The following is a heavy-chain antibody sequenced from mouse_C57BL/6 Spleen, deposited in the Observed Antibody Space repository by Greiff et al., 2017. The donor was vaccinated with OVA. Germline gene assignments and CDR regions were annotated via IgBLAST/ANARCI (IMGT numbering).Heavy chain of an antibody. Sequence: EVKRVESGGGLVKPGGSLKLSCAASGFTFSSYAMSWVRQTPEKRLEWVATISAGGSYTYYPDNVKGRVTISRDNAKNNLYLQMSHLKSEDTAMYYCARGGGSSYVSYWGQGTTLTVSS. CDR1: GFTFSSYA. V-gene: IGHV5-4*03. J-gene: IGHJ2*01. CDR3: ARGGGSSYVSY. D-gene: IGHD1-1*01. CDR2: ISAGGSYT.